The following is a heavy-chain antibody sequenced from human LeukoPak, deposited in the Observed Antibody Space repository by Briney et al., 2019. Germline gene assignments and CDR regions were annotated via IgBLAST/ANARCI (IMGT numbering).Heavy chain of an antibody. J-gene: IGHJ1*01. CDR2: IWYDGSNK. Sequence: GGSLRLSCAASGFTFSSYGMLWVRQAPGKGLEGVAVIWYDGSNKYYADSVKGRFTISRGNSKNTLYLQMNSLRAKDTAVYYCARDGQQLVTGVVGDEYFQHWGQGTLVTVSS. V-gene: IGHV3-33*01. CDR3: ARDGQQLVTGVVGDEYFQH. CDR1: GFTFSSYG. D-gene: IGHD6-13*01.